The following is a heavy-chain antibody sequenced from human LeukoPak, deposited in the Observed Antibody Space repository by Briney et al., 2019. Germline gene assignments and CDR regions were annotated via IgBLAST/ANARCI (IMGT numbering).Heavy chain of an antibody. CDR2: INPNSGGT. D-gene: IGHD6-19*01. CDR3: ARGRVGSGWYFSPKTYDLDAFDI. J-gene: IGHJ3*02. V-gene: IGHV1-2*02. Sequence: ASVKVSCKASGYTFTGYYMHWVRQAPGQGLEWMGWINPNSGGTNYAQKFQGRVTMTRDTSISTAYMELSRLRSDDTAVYYCARGRVGSGWYFSPKTYDLDAFDIWGQGTMVTVSS. CDR1: GYTFTGYY.